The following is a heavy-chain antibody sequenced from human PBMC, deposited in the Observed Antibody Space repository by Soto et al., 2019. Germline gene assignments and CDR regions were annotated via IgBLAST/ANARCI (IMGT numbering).Heavy chain of an antibody. J-gene: IGHJ5*02. D-gene: IGHD2-2*01. CDR1: GGSISSFY. CDR2: IYYSGST. Sequence: SETLSLTCTVSGGSISSFYWSWIRQPPGKGLEWIGYIYYSGSTNYNPSLKSRVTISVDTSKNQFSLKLSSVTAADTAVYYCARAVVLVPAANNWFDPWGQGTLVTVS. CDR3: ARAVVLVPAANNWFDP. V-gene: IGHV4-59*01.